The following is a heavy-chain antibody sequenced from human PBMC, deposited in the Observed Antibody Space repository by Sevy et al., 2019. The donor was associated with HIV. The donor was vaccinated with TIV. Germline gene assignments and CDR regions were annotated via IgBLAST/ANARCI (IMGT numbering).Heavy chain of an antibody. J-gene: IGHJ4*02. CDR3: ARAEDYYGGRNFDS. V-gene: IGHV3-48*02. D-gene: IGHD1-26*01. Sequence: GGSLRLSCAVSGFTLSSYSMNWVRQAPGKGLEWVSYISSSGSSINYADSVKGRFTISRDNAKNSLYLQMNSLRDEDTAVYYCARAEDYYGGRNFDSWGQGTLVTVSS. CDR2: ISSSGSSI. CDR1: GFTLSSYS.